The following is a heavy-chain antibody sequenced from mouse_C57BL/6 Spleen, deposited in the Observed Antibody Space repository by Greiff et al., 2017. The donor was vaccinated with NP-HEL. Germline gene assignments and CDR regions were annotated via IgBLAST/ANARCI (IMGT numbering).Heavy chain of an antibody. D-gene: IGHD3-2*02. V-gene: IGHV5-16*01. J-gene: IGHJ2*01. CDR3: ARPDSSGLPDY. CDR2: INYDGSST. CDR1: GFTFSDYY. Sequence: EVKLMESEGGLVQPGSSMKLSCTASGFTFSDYYMAWVRQVPEKGLEWVANINYDGSSTYYLDSLKSRFIISRDNAKNILYLQMSSLKSEDTATYYCARPDSSGLPDYWGQGTTLTVSS.